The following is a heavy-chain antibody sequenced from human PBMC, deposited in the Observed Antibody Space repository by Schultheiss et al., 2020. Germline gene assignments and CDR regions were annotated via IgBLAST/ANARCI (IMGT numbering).Heavy chain of an antibody. J-gene: IGHJ4*02. V-gene: IGHV3-74*01. Sequence: GGSLRLSCAGSGFTFSTFWMHWVRQAPGKGLVWVSRINSAGSTTSYADSVKGRFTISRDNAENTLYLQMNSLRAEDTAVYYCARDRGNCFDYWGQGTLVTVSS. CDR1: GFTFSTFW. CDR3: ARDRGNCFDY. CDR2: INSAGSTT.